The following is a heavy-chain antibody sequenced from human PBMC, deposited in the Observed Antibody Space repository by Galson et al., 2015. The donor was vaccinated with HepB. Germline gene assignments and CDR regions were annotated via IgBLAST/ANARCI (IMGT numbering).Heavy chain of an antibody. CDR3: ARVVGRTTVTPHYCYGMDV. CDR1: GYTFTSYA. Sequence: SVKVSCKASGYTFTSYAMNWVRQAPGQGLEWMGWINTNTGNPTYAQGFTGRFVFSLDTSVSTAYLQISSLKAEDTAVYYCARVVGRTTVTPHYCYGMDVWGQGTTVTASS. J-gene: IGHJ6*02. CDR2: INTNTGNP. D-gene: IGHD4-17*01. V-gene: IGHV7-4-1*02.